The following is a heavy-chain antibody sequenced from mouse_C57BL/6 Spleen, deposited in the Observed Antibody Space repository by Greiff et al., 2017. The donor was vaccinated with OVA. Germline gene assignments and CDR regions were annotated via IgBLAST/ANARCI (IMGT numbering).Heavy chain of an antibody. V-gene: IGHV5-17*01. CDR1: GFTFSDYG. CDR2: ISSGSSTI. Sequence: DVQLVESGGGLVKPGGSLKLSCAASGFTFSDYGMHWVRQAPEKGLEWVAYISSGSSTIYYADTVKGRFTISRDNATNTLFLQMTSLTSEDTSMYYCARPCDGSILYALDYWGQGTSVTVSS. J-gene: IGHJ4*01. CDR3: ARPCDGSILYALDY. D-gene: IGHD1-1*01.